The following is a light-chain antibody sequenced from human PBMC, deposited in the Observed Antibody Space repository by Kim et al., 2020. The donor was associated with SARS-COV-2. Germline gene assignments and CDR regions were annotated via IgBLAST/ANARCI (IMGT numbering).Light chain of an antibody. V-gene: IGKV2-30*01. CDR1: RSLVYSDGNTY. CDR3: MQCTHWPPYT. CDR2: KVS. Sequence: DVVMTQSPLSLPVTLGQPASVSCRSSRSLVYSDGNTYLSWFHQRPGQSPRRLLYKVSDRDPGVPDRFSGSGSGTDFTLKISRVEAEDVGVYYCMQCTHWPPYTCGRGSEV. J-gene: IGKJ4*02.